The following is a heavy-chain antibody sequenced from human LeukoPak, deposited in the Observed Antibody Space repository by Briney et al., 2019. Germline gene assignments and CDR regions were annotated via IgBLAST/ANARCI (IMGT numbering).Heavy chain of an antibody. CDR2: INPSGGST. CDR3: ARATGGKYYYDSSGYYAPEY. Sequence: ASVKVSCKASGYTFTSYYMHWVRQAPGQGLEWMGIINPSGGSTSYAQKFQGRVTMTRDTSTGTVYMELSSLRSEDTAVYYCARATGGKYYYDSSGYYAPEYWGQGTLVTVSS. D-gene: IGHD3-22*01. J-gene: IGHJ4*02. V-gene: IGHV1-46*01. CDR1: GYTFTSYY.